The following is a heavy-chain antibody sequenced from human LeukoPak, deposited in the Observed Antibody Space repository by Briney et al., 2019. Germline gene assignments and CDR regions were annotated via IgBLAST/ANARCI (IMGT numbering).Heavy chain of an antibody. CDR2: IGTAGDT. CDR3: ARTTKYGDYDY. V-gene: IGHV3-13*01. CDR1: GFTFSSYD. D-gene: IGHD4-17*01. J-gene: IGHJ4*02. Sequence: GGSLRLSCAASGFTFSSYDMHRVRQATGKGLEWVSAIGTAGDTYYPVSVKCRFTISRENAKNSLYLQMNSLRAGDTAVYYCARTTKYGDYDYWGQGTLVTVSS.